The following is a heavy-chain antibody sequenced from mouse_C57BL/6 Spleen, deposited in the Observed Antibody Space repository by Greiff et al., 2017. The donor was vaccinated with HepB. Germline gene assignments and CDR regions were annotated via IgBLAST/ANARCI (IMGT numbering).Heavy chain of an antibody. CDR3: AITTVVAPGYYAMDY. Sequence: VQLKESGPGLVKPSQSLSLTCSVTGYSITSGYYWNWIRQFPGNKLEWMGYISYDGSNNYNPSLKNRISITRDTSKNQFFLKLNSVTTEDTATYYCAITTVVAPGYYAMDYWGQGTSVTVSS. V-gene: IGHV3-6*01. J-gene: IGHJ4*01. CDR2: ISYDGSN. CDR1: GYSITSGYY. D-gene: IGHD1-1*01.